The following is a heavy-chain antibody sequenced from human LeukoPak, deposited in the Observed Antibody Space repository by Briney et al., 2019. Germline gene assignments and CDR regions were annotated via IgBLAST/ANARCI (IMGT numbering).Heavy chain of an antibody. CDR2: IYPGDSDT. D-gene: IGHD2-2*01. CDR3: ARQGVPATNWFDP. J-gene: IGHJ5*02. Sequence: GESLQISCQGSGYSFTSYWIGWVRQMPGKGLEWMGIIYPGDSDTRYSPSFQGQVTISADKSISTAYLQWSSLKASDTAMYYCARQGVPATNWFDPWGQGTLVTVSS. V-gene: IGHV5-51*01. CDR1: GYSFTSYW.